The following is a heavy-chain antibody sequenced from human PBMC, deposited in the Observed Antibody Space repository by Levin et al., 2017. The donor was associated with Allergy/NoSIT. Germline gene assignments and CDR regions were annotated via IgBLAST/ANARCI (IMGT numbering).Heavy chain of an antibody. CDR1: GFSFSSHE. Sequence: GESLKISCGASGFSFSSHEMNWVRQAPGKGLEWISYISNSGSTIHYVDSVKGRFTISRDNAKNSLYLQLNSLRAEDTAVYYCARGGYCSSSVCYYWNAFDLWGQGTMVTVSS. V-gene: IGHV3-48*03. D-gene: IGHD2-2*01. CDR2: ISNSGSTI. J-gene: IGHJ3*01. CDR3: ARGGYCSSSVCYYWNAFDL.